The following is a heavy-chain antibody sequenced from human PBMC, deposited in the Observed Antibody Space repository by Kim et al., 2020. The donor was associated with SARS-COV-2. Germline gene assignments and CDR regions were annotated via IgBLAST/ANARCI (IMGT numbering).Heavy chain of an antibody. V-gene: IGHV3-74*01. D-gene: IGHD1-26*01. J-gene: IGHJ4*02. CDR3: ATRALVGAAAGVDS. CDR1: GFTFRSYW. Sequence: GGSLRLSCAASGFTFRSYWMHWVRQTPGKGLVWVSRINTDGSSTSYADSVKGRFTISRDNAKNTLYLQMNSLRAEDTAVYYCATRALVGAAAGVDSWGQGTLVTVSS. CDR2: INTDGSST.